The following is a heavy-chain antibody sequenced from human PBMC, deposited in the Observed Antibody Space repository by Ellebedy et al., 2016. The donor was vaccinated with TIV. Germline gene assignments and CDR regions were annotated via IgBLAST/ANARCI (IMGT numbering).Heavy chain of an antibody. CDR2: SRKKAVGYTT. Sequence: PGGSLRLSCAASGFTLSDYYMAWVRQAPGKGLEWVGRSRKKAVGYTTEYAASVKGRFTISRDDSQNSMHLQMNSLKIEDTAVYYCGRRGLQEAFDIWGQGTMVTVSS. V-gene: IGHV3-72*01. J-gene: IGHJ3*02. CDR3: GRRGLQEAFDI. D-gene: IGHD4-11*01. CDR1: GFTLSDYY.